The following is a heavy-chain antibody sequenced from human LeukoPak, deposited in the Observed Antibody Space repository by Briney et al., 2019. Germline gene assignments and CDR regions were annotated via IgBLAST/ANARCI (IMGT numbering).Heavy chain of an antibody. J-gene: IGHJ4*02. CDR1: GGSFSGYY. V-gene: IGHV4-34*01. Sequence: SGTLSLTCAVYGGSFSGYYWSWIRQPPGKGLEWIGEINHSGSTNYNPSLKSRVTISVDTSKNQFSLKLNSVTPEDTAVYYCAREGTMVRGVVYFDYWGQGTLVTVSS. CDR3: AREGTMVRGVVYFDY. CDR2: INHSGST. D-gene: IGHD3-10*01.